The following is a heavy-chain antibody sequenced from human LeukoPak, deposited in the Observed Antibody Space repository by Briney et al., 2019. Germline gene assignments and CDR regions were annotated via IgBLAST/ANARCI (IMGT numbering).Heavy chain of an antibody. J-gene: IGHJ4*02. Sequence: GGSLRLSCAASGFTFSSYAMSWVRQAPGKGLEWVSAISGSGGSTYYADSVKGRFTISRDNPKNTLYLQMNSLRAEDTAVYYCAKGTNPSGIFGVAHRSEYFDYWGQGTLVTVSS. CDR2: ISGSGGST. CDR3: AKGTNPSGIFGVAHRSEYFDY. CDR1: GFTFSSYA. V-gene: IGHV3-23*01. D-gene: IGHD3-3*01.